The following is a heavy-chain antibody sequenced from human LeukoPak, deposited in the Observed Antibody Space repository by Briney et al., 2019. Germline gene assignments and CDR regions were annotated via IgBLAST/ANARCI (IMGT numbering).Heavy chain of an antibody. CDR3: VKVSLGGFVDY. CDR2: INPDSGGT. J-gene: IGHJ4*02. Sequence: ASVKVSCKASGYTFTGYYMHWVRQAPGQGLEWMGWINPDSGGTNYAQKFQGRVTMTRDTSISTAYMELSRLRSDDTAVYYCVKVSLGGFVDYWGQGTLVTVSS. D-gene: IGHD3-16*01. CDR1: GYTFTGYY. V-gene: IGHV1-2*02.